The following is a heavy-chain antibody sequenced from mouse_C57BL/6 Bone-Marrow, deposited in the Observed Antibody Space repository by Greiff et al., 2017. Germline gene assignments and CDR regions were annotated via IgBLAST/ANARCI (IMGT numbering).Heavy chain of an antibody. CDR2: ISYSGST. V-gene: IGHV3-8*01. CDR3: ASPLYYYDSSYYFGY. J-gene: IGHJ2*01. CDR1: GYSITSDY. D-gene: IGHD1-1*01. Sequence: VQLKESGPGLAKPSQTLSLTCSVTGYSITSDYWNWIRKFPGNKLEYMGYISYSGSTYYNPSLESRISITRDTSKNQYYLQLNSVTTEDTATYYCASPLYYYDSSYYFGYWGQGTTLTVSS.